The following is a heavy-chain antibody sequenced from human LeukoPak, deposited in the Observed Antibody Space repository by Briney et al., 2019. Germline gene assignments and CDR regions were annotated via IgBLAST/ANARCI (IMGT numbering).Heavy chain of an antibody. CDR3: ARVTGYWGSGNYFFDY. D-gene: IGHD3-10*01. V-gene: IGHV3-48*03. J-gene: IGHJ4*02. CDR1: GFTFSSYE. CDR2: ITTSGSTT. Sequence: GGSLRLSCAASGFTFSSYEMNWVRQAPGKGLEWISFITTSGSTTYYADSVKGRFTISRDNAKNSLYLQMNSLRAEDTALYYCARVTGYWGSGNYFFDYWGQGTLVTVSS.